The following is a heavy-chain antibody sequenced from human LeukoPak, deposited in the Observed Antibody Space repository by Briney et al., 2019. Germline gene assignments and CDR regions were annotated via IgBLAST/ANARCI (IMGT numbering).Heavy chain of an antibody. CDR3: AKEGTYYDFWSTPYYFDY. Sequence: GGSLRLSCAASGFTFSSYAMSWVRQAPGKGLEWVSAISGSGGSTYCADSVKGRFTISRDNSKNTLYLQMNSLRAEDTAVYYCAKEGTYYDFWSTPYYFDYWGQGTLVTVSS. CDR2: ISGSGGST. D-gene: IGHD3-3*01. CDR1: GFTFSSYA. V-gene: IGHV3-23*01. J-gene: IGHJ4*02.